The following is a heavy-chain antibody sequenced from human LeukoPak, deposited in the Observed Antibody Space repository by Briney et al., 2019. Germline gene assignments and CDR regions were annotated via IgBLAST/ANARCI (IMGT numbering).Heavy chain of an antibody. D-gene: IGHD6-19*01. CDR1: GYTFTIYA. Sequence: ASVKVSCKASGYTFTIYAMHWVRQAPGQRLEWMGWINAGNGNTKYSQKFQGRVTITRDTSASTAYMELSSLRSEDTAVYYCARVNISGWFIFDYWGQGTLVTVSS. CDR3: ARVNISGWFIFDY. CDR2: INAGNGNT. J-gene: IGHJ4*02. V-gene: IGHV1-3*01.